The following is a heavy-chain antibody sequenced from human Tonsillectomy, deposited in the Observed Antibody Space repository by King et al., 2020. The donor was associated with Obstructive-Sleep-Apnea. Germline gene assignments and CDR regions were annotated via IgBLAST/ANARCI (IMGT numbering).Heavy chain of an antibody. Sequence: LQLQESGPGLVKPSETLSLTCTVSGGSISSSSYYWGWIRQPPGKGLEWIGSSYYSGSTSYNPSLKSRVTISVDTSKNQFSLELSSVTAADTAVYYCARRELYYHFDYWGQGTLVTVSS. D-gene: IGHD3-10*01. V-gene: IGHV4-39*01. CDR1: GGSISSSSYY. J-gene: IGHJ4*02. CDR3: ARRELYYHFDY. CDR2: SYYSGST.